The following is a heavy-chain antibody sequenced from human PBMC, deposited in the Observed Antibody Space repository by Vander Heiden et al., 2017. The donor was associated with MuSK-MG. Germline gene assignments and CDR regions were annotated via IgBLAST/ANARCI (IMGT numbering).Heavy chain of an antibody. J-gene: IGHJ6*02. CDR3: ARRLLWSRGTGGMDV. D-gene: IGHD3-10*01. Sequence: EVQLVQSGAEVKKPGESLKISCKGSGYSLNSYWIGWVRQMTGKGLEWMGIIYPGDSDTRYSPSFQGQVTISADKSISTAYLQWSSLKASDTAMYYCARRLLWSRGTGGMDVWGQGTTVTVSS. V-gene: IGHV5-51*01. CDR2: IYPGDSDT. CDR1: GYSLNSYW.